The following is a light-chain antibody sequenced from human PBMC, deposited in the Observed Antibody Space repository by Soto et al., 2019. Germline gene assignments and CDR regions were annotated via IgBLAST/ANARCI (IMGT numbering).Light chain of an antibody. J-gene: IGKJ4*01. CDR2: AAS. CDR1: QSIITY. CDR3: QQYYSYPLT. V-gene: IGKV1-39*01. Sequence: DIQMTQSPSSLSASVGDRVTITCRASQSIITYLNWYQQKQGKAPKXXIYAASTLQSGVPSRFRGSGSGTDFTLTISCLKSEDFATYYCQQYYSYPLTFGGGTKVDIK.